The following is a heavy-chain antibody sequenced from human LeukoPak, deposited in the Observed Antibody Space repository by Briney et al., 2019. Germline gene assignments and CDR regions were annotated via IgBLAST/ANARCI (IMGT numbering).Heavy chain of an antibody. D-gene: IGHD3-10*01. J-gene: IGHJ4*02. CDR2: IYYGGST. Sequence: PSETLSLTCIVSGGSVSSYYWSWIRQPPGKGLEWIGYIYYGGSTNYNPSLKSRVIISVDTSKNQFSLKLSSVTAADTADYYCARSRTTMIRGSPNWSFDYWGQGILVTVSS. V-gene: IGHV4-59*02. CDR1: GGSVSSYY. CDR3: ARSRTTMIRGSPNWSFDY.